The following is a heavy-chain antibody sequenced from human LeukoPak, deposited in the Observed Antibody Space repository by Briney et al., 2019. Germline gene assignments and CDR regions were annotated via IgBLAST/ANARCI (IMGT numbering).Heavy chain of an antibody. CDR3: ARSSGTGTFSY. Sequence: SETLSLTCTVSGDSISRSTYYWAWIRQPPGKGPEWIGSVYYGRSPYFNPSLESRATISVDTSKNHFSLKMSSVTAADTAVYYCARSSGTGTFSYWGQGTLVTVSS. D-gene: IGHD6-25*01. V-gene: IGHV4-39*02. J-gene: IGHJ4*02. CDR2: VYYGRSP. CDR1: GDSISRSTYY.